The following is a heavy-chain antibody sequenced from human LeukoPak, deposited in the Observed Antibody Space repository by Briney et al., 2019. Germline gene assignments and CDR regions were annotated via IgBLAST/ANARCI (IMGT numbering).Heavy chain of an antibody. CDR3: AKNGRQVGATTFVYFQH. CDR1: GFIFSSYA. D-gene: IGHD1-26*01. CDR2: ISGSGGST. J-gene: IGHJ1*01. Sequence: PGGSLRLSCAASGFIFSSYAMSWVRQAPGKGLEWVSAISGSGGSTYYADSVKGRFTISRDNSKNTLYLQMNSLRAEDTAVYYCAKNGRQVGATTFVYFQHWGQGTLVTVSS. V-gene: IGHV3-23*01.